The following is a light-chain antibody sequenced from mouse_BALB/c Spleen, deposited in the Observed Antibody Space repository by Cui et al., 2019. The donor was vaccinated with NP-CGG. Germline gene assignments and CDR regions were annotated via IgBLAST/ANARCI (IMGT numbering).Light chain of an antibody. V-gene: IGLV1*01. CDR3: ALWYSNHWV. J-gene: IGLJ1*01. Sequence: QAVVTQQSALTPPPGETVTLTCRSSTGAVTTSNYANWVQEKPDHLFTGLIGGTINRAPGVPARFSGSLIGDKAALTITGAQTEDEAIYFCALWYSNHWVFGGGTKLTVL. CDR1: TGAVTTSNY. CDR2: GTI.